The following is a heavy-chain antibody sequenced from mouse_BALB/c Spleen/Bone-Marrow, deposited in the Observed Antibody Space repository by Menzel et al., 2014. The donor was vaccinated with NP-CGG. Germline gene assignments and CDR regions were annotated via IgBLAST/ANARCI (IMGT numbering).Heavy chain of an antibody. J-gene: IGHJ2*01. CDR3: ARRDSSGYLFDY. D-gene: IGHD3-2*01. V-gene: IGHV1S81*02. CDR2: INPSDGRT. CDR1: GYTSTTYW. Sequence: VKLMESGAELVRPGASVKLSCKASGYTSTTYWTHWVKQRPGQGLEWIGEINPSDGRTNYSEKFKSKATLTVDKSSNTAYMQLSSLTSEDSAVYYCARRDSSGYLFDYWGQGTTLTVSS.